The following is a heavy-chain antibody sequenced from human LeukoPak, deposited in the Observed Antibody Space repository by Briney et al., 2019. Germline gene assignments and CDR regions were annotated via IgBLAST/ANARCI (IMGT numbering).Heavy chain of an antibody. CDR3: AELGITMIGGV. D-gene: IGHD3-10*02. CDR2: ISSSSSYI. CDR1: GFTFSSYS. V-gene: IGHV3-21*01. Sequence: GGSLRLSCAASGFTFSSYSMNWVRQAPGKGLEWVSSISSSSSYIYYGDSVKGRFTISKDNAKNSLYLQMNSLRAEDTAVYYCAELGITMIGGVWGKGTTVTISS. J-gene: IGHJ6*04.